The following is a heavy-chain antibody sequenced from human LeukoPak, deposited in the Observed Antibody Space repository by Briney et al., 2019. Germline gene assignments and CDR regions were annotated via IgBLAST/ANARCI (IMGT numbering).Heavy chain of an antibody. D-gene: IGHD1-1*01. V-gene: IGHV3-23*03. CDR1: GFTFSSYA. Sequence: GGSLRLSCAASGFTFSSYAMSWVRQAPGKGLEWVSVIYSGGSTYYADSVKGRFTISRDNSKNTLYLQMNSLRAEDTAVYYCAKEELERRSWYFDLWGRGTLVTVSS. CDR3: AKEELERRSWYFDL. CDR2: IYSGGST. J-gene: IGHJ2*01.